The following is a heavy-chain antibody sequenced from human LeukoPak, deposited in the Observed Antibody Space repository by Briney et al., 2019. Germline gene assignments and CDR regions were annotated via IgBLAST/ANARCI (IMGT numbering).Heavy chain of an antibody. D-gene: IGHD2-21*01. CDR3: AKDLEHIVASGVFDY. Sequence: SGGSLRLSCAASGFTFDDYAMHWVRQAPGKGLDWVSLISWDGGSTYYADSVKGRFTISRDNSKNSLYLQLNSLRAEDTALYYCAKDLEHIVASGVFDYWGQGTLVTVSS. CDR2: ISWDGGST. CDR1: GFTFDDYA. J-gene: IGHJ4*02. V-gene: IGHV3-43D*03.